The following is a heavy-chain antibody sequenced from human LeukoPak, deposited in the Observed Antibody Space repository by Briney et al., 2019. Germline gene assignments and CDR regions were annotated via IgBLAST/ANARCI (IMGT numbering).Heavy chain of an antibody. D-gene: IGHD3-10*01. J-gene: IGHJ6*03. CDR1: GFTFSSYD. Sequence: GGSLRLSCAASGFTFSSYDMHWVRQATGKGLEWVSAIGTAGDTYYPGSVKGRFTISRENAKNSLYLQMNSLRAGDTAAYYCARGRRSGSYYNVRYYYYMDVWGKGTTVTISS. CDR2: IGTAGDT. CDR3: ARGRRSGSYYNVRYYYYMDV. V-gene: IGHV3-13*01.